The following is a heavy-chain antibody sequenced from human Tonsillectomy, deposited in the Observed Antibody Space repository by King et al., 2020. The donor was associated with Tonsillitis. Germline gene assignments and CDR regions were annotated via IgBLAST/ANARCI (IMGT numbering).Heavy chain of an antibody. V-gene: IGHV1-69*01. J-gene: IGHJ6*02. CDR1: GGTFSSYD. D-gene: IGHD2-15*01. Sequence: QVQLVESGAEVKKPGSSVKVSCKASGGTFSSYDITWVRQAPGQGLEWMGGIIPIFGTSNYAQKLQGRITITADESSSTAYMELSSLRSEDTAVYYCARGGGSPHSGLAVWGQGTTVIVSS. CDR2: IIPIFGTS. CDR3: ARGGGSPHSGLAV.